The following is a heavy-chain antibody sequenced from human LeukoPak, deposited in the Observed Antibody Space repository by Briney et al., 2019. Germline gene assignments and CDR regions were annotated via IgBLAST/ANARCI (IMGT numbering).Heavy chain of an antibody. V-gene: IGHV4-30-2*01. CDR1: GASVSSGGYS. CDR2: IYHSGST. J-gene: IGHJ3*02. CDR3: ARVIAARPGDGAFDI. D-gene: IGHD6-6*01. Sequence: SETLSLTCNVSGASVSSGGYSWSWIRQPPGKGLEWIGYIYHSGSTYYNPSLKSRVTISVDRSKNQFSLKLSSVTAADTAVYYCARVIAARPGDGAFDIWGQGTMVTVSS.